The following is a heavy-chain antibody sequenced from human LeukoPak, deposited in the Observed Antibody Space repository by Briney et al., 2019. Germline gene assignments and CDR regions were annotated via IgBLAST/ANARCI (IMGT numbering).Heavy chain of an antibody. V-gene: IGHV1-2*02. D-gene: IGHD6-13*01. CDR1: GYTFTGYY. CDR3: ARGERIAAAGTTPH. CDR2: INPNSGGT. Sequence: ASVNVSCKASGYTFTGYYMHWVRQAPGQGLEWMGWINPNSGGTNYAQKFQGRVTMTRDTSISTAYMELSRLRSDDTAVYYCARGERIAAAGTTPHWGQGTLVTVSS. J-gene: IGHJ4*02.